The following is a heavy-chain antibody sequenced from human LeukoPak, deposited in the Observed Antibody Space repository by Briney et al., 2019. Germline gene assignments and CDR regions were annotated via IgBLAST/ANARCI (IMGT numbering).Heavy chain of an antibody. J-gene: IGHJ4*02. V-gene: IGHV5-51*01. CDR1: GYKYHAYW. D-gene: IGHD6-19*01. Sequence: GESLKISCKGSGYKYHAYWIGWVRQMPGKGLECMGIIYPVDSDTRYSPSFQGQVTISIDKSIGTAYLQWSSLKASDTAIYYCARQAVYTSAFDFWGQGTLVTVSS. CDR2: IYPVDSDT. CDR3: ARQAVYTSAFDF.